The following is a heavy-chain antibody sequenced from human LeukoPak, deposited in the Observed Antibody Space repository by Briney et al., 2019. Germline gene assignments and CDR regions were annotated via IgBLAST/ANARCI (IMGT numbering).Heavy chain of an antibody. Sequence: SETLSLTCTVSGGSISSSSYYWSWIRQPPVKGLEWIGYIYYSGSTNYNPSLKSRVTISIDTSKNHFSLKLSSVTAADTAVYYCARGRYSYGSYYFDYWGQGTLVTVSS. D-gene: IGHD5-18*01. CDR1: GGSISSSSYY. CDR3: ARGRYSYGSYYFDY. CDR2: IYYSGST. V-gene: IGHV4-61*03. J-gene: IGHJ4*02.